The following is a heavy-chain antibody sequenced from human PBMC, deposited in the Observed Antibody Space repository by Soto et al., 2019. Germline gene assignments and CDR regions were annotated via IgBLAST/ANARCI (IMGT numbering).Heavy chain of an antibody. CDR3: ARPPTYLDSNHFDY. D-gene: IGHD1-26*01. CDR1: GFTFSSYW. V-gene: IGHV3-7*01. CDR2: IKQDGSEK. Sequence: GGSLRLSCAASGFTFSSYWMSWVRQAPGKGLEWVANIKQDGSEKYYVDSVKGRFTISRDNAKNSLYLQMNSLRAEDTAVYYCARPPTYLDSNHFDYWGQGTLVTVSS. J-gene: IGHJ4*02.